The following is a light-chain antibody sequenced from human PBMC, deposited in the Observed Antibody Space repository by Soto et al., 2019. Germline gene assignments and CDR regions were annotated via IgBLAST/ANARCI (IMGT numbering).Light chain of an antibody. CDR1: KLGTKY. Sequence: SYELTQPPSVSVSPGQTASITCSGDKLGTKYACWYQQKPGQSPVLVIYQDTKRPSGIPGRFAGSNSGNTATLTISGTQAMDEADYYCQAWDRSSVVFGGGTKLTVL. J-gene: IGLJ2*01. V-gene: IGLV3-1*01. CDR2: QDT. CDR3: QAWDRSSVV.